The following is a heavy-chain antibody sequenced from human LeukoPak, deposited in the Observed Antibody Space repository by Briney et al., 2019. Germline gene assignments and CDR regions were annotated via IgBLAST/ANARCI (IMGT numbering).Heavy chain of an antibody. CDR3: ARGADGVSSNSRGWFDP. CDR1: GFTFSSSW. J-gene: IGHJ5*02. Sequence: PGGSLRLSCVASGFTFSSSWMTWVRQAPGKGLEWLANITGDGSDKNYVDSVKGRFTISRDNAKNSLFLQMNTLRAEDTAVYSCARGADGVSSNSRGWFDPWGQGTLVTVSS. V-gene: IGHV3-7*01. D-gene: IGHD2-15*01. CDR2: ITGDGSDK.